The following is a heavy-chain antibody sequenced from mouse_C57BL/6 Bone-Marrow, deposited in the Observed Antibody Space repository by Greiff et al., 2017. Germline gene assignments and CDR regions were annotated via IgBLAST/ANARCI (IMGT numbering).Heavy chain of an antibody. CDR2: ISGGGGNT. J-gene: IGHJ2*01. V-gene: IGHV5-9*01. Sequence: EVKLEESGGGLVKPGGSLKLSCAASGFTFSSYTMSWVRQTPEKRLEWVATISGGGGNTYYPDSVKGRFTISRDNAKNTLYLQMSRLRSEDTALYYCARRDGDFDYWGPGTTLTVSS. CDR3: ARRDGDFDY. CDR1: GFTFSSYT.